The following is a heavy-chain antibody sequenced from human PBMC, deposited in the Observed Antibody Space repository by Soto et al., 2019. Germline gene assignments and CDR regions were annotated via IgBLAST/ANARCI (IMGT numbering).Heavy chain of an antibody. CDR2: IYPGDSDT. Sequence: PGESLKISCKGSGYSFTSYWIGWVRQMPGKGLEWMGIIYPGDSDTRYSPSFQGQVTISADKSISTAYLQWSSLKASDTAMYYCARHIAIFGLKNYYYYGMDVWGQGTTVTVSS. D-gene: IGHD3-3*01. J-gene: IGHJ6*02. CDR3: ARHIAIFGLKNYYYYGMDV. V-gene: IGHV5-51*01. CDR1: GYSFTSYW.